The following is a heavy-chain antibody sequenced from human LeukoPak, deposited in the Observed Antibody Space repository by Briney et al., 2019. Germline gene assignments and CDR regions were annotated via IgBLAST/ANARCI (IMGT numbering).Heavy chain of an antibody. CDR3: AKSWGRFEEQFPLYYGMDV. J-gene: IGHJ6*02. D-gene: IGHD3-10*01. V-gene: IGHV3-23*01. Sequence: AGGSLRLSCAASGLILSRYAMTWVRQAPGKGLEWVSAISAGGAGTYYAGSVRGRFTISRDNSANTIFLQMNSLRAEDTGLYYCAKSWGRFEEQFPLYYGMDVWGQGTTVTVSS. CDR2: ISAGGAGT. CDR1: GLILSRYA.